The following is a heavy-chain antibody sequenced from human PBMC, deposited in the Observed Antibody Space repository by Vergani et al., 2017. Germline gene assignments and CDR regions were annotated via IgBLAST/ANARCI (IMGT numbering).Heavy chain of an antibody. D-gene: IGHD2-15*01. Sequence: QMQLVQSGPEVKKPGTSVKFSCKASGFTFTSSAMQWVRQARGQRLEWIGWIVVGSGNTNYAQKFQGRVTMTRDTSTSTVYMELSSLRSEDTAGYYCARGCSGGSCYSASDWYFDLWGRGTLVTVSS. CDR3: ARGCSGGSCYSASDWYFDL. V-gene: IGHV1-58*02. CDR1: GFTFTSSA. CDR2: IVVGSGNT. J-gene: IGHJ2*01.